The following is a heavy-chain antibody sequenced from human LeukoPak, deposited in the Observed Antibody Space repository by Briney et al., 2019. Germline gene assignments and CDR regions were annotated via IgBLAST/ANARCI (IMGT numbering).Heavy chain of an antibody. V-gene: IGHV1-18*01. CDR2: ISGYNGNT. CDR3: ARDERSPCRGDSCYYFDY. CDR1: GYTFTSYG. J-gene: IGHJ4*02. D-gene: IGHD2-15*01. Sequence: ASVKVSCKASGYTFTSYGISWVRQAPGQGLEWMAWISGYNGNTNCAQKFQGRVTMTTDTSTSTAYMEVRSLRSDDTAVYYCARDERSPCRGDSCYYFDYWGQGTLVTVSP.